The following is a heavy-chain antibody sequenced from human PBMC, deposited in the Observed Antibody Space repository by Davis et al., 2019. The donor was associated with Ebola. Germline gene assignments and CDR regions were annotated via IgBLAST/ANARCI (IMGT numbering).Heavy chain of an antibody. Sequence: PSETLSLTCAVYGGSFSDYYMSWIRQAPGKGLEWVAVIWYDGSNKYYADSVKGRFTISRDNSKNTLYLQMNSLRAEDTAVYYCARDYGGRWLQSPDYWGQGTLVTVSS. V-gene: IGHV3-33*08. D-gene: IGHD5-24*01. J-gene: IGHJ4*02. CDR3: ARDYGGRWLQSPDY. CDR2: IWYDGSNK. CDR1: GGSFSDYY.